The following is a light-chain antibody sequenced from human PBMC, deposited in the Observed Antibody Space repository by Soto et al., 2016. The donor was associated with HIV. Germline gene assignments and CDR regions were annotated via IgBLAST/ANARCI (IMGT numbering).Light chain of an antibody. V-gene: IGLV3-19*01. CDR2: GKN. CDR3: NSRDSSGNHVV. J-gene: IGLJ3*02. CDR1: ILRSYY. Sequence: SGLTQDPTVSVALGQTVRITCQGDILRSYYASWYQQKPGQAPALVIYGKNKRPSGIPDRFSGSNSGDTGSLTITGAQAEDEADYYCNSRDSSGNHVVFGGGTKLIVL.